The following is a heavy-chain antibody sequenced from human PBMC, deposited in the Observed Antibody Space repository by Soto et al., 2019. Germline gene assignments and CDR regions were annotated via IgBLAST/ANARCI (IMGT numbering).Heavy chain of an antibody. Sequence: TSETLSLTCAVSGGSISSGGYSWSWIRQPPGKGLEWIGYIYHSGSTYYNPSLKSRVTISVDRSKNQFSLKLSSVTAADTAVYYCAREVGATYDYWGQGTLVTVSS. CDR1: GGSISSGGYS. D-gene: IGHD1-26*01. CDR3: AREVGATYDY. V-gene: IGHV4-30-2*01. CDR2: IYHSGST. J-gene: IGHJ4*02.